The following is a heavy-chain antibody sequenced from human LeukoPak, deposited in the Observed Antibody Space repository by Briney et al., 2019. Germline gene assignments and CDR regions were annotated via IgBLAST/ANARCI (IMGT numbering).Heavy chain of an antibody. V-gene: IGHV3-48*04. D-gene: IGHD3-10*01. Sequence: PGGSLRLSCAASGFTFSSYWMHWVRQAPGKGLEWVSYISSSGSTIYYADSVKGRFTISRDNAKNSLYLQMNSLRAEDTAVYYCARGRITMVRGSLFDPWGQGTLVTVSS. CDR1: GFTFSSYW. CDR2: ISSSGSTI. J-gene: IGHJ5*02. CDR3: ARGRITMVRGSLFDP.